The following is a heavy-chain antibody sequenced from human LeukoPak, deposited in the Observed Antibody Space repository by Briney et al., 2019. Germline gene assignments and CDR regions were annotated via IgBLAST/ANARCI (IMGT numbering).Heavy chain of an antibody. CDR3: ASNLPGAAGLFDY. J-gene: IGHJ4*02. CDR2: IYHSGST. V-gene: IGHV4-4*02. Sequence: PSGTLSLTCAVSGGSISSSNWWSWVRQPPGKGLEWIGEIYHSGSTNYNPSLKSRVTISVDKSKNQFSLKLSSVTAADTAVYYCASNLPGAAGLFDYWGQGTLVTVSS. D-gene: IGHD6-13*01. CDR1: GGSISSSNW.